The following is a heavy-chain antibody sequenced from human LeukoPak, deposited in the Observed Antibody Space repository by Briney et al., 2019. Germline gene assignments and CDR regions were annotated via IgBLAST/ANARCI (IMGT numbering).Heavy chain of an antibody. D-gene: IGHD4-23*01. Sequence: PGRSLRLSCAASGFTFSSYWMHWVRQAPGHRLVWVSRINSDASTTSYANSVKGRFPISRDNAKNTLYLQMNSLRAEDTAVYYCAGGVGGNDDYWGQGTLVTVSS. CDR1: GFTFSSYW. V-gene: IGHV3-74*01. CDR2: INSDASTT. CDR3: AGGVGGNDDY. J-gene: IGHJ4*02.